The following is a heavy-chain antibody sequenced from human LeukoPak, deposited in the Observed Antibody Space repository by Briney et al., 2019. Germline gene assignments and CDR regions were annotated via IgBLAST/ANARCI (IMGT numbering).Heavy chain of an antibody. CDR2: ISSSGSTI. D-gene: IGHD5-18*01. V-gene: IGHV3-48*03. J-gene: IGHJ4*02. CDR1: GFTFSTYE. CDR3: ARALRRYSYDYSSPDY. Sequence: PGGSLRLSCAASGFTFSTYEINWVRQAPGKGLEWVSYISSSGSTIYYADSVKGRFTISRDNAKNSLYLQMNSLRAEDTALYYCARALRRYSYDYSSPDYWGQGTLVTVSS.